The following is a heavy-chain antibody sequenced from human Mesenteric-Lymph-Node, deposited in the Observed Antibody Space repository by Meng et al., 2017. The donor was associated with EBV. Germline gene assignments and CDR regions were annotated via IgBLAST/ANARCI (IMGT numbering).Heavy chain of an antibody. J-gene: IGHJ4*02. D-gene: IGHD3-10*01. CDR1: GGSFSGYY. CDR3: ARFGAILRGFDY. V-gene: IGHV4-34*01. CDR2: INHSGST. Sequence: QVRLQQLGAGLLKPSETLSLTCAVYGGSFSGYYWSWIRQPPGKGLEWIGEINHSGSTNYNPSLKSRVTISVDTSKNQFSLKLSSVTAADTAVYYCARFGAILRGFDYWGQGTLVTVSS.